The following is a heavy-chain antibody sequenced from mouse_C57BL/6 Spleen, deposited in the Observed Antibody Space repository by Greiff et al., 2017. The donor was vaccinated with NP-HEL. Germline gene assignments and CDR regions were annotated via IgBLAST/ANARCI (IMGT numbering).Heavy chain of an antibody. CDR3: AINWDENFDY. CDR2: INPGSGGT. Sequence: QVQLKESGAELVRPGTSVKVSCKASGYAFTNYLIEWVKQRPGQGLEWIGVINPGSGGTNYNEKFKGKATLTADKSSSTAYMQLSSLTSEDSAVYFCAINWDENFDYWGQGTTLTVSS. J-gene: IGHJ2*01. D-gene: IGHD4-1*02. V-gene: IGHV1-54*01. CDR1: GYAFTNYL.